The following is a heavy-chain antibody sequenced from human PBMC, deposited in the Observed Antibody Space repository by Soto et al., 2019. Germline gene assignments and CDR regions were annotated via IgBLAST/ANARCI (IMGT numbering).Heavy chain of an antibody. Sequence: ASVKVSCKASGGTFSSYAISWVRQAPGQGLEWMGGIIPIFGTANYAQKFQGRVTITADESTSTAYMELSSLRSGDTAVYYCASNNSANWVVAEYFQHWGQGTLVTVSS. D-gene: IGHD1-1*01. CDR2: IIPIFGTA. J-gene: IGHJ1*01. CDR1: GGTFSSYA. CDR3: ASNNSANWVVAEYFQH. V-gene: IGHV1-69*13.